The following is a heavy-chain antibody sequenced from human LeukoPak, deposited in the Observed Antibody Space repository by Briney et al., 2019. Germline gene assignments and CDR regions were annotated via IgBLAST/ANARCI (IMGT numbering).Heavy chain of an antibody. D-gene: IGHD4-17*01. CDR1: GGSISSGGYY. J-gene: IGHJ2*01. CDR3: ARHEDDYGDPRWYFDL. Sequence: SQTLSLTCTVSGGSISSGGYYWSWIRQHPGKGLEWIGYIYYSGSTYYNPSLKSRVTISVDTSKNQFSLKLSSVTAADTAVYYCARHEDDYGDPRWYFDLWGRGTLVTVSS. CDR2: IYYSGST. V-gene: IGHV4-31*03.